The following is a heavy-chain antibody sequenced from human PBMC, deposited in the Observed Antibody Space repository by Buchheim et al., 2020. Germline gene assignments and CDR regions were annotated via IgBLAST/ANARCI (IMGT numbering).Heavy chain of an antibody. CDR3: ARDSVATISGLDP. CDR1: GFTFSSYA. J-gene: IGHJ5*02. D-gene: IGHD5-12*01. CDR2: ISYDGSNK. V-gene: IGHV3-30-3*01. Sequence: VQLLESGGGVVQPGRSLRLSCAASGFTFSSYAMYWVRQAPGKGLEWVAVISYDGSNKYYADSVKGRFTISRDNSKNTLYLQMNSLRAEDTAVYYCARDSVATISGLDPWGQGTL.